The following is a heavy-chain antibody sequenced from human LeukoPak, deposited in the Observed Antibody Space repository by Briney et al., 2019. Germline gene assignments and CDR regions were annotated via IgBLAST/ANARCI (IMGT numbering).Heavy chain of an antibody. CDR1: GYTFTSYY. D-gene: IGHD6-19*01. CDR2: INPSGGST. CDR3: ARDGGIAVPYWYFDL. V-gene: IGHV1-46*01. Sequence: ASVKVSCKASGYTFTSYYMHWVRQAPGQGLEWMGIINPSGGSTSYAQKFQGRVTMTRDTSTSTVYMELSSLRSEDTAVYYCARDGGIAVPYWYFDLWGRGTLVTVSP. J-gene: IGHJ2*01.